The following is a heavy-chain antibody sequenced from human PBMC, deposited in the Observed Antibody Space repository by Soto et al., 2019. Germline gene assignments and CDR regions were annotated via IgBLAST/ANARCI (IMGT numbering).Heavy chain of an antibody. CDR1: GFTFSTYA. V-gene: IGHV3-21*01. CDR3: ARGSGYYGSGSYRAYYMDV. Sequence: GGSLRLSCAASGFTFSTYAMTWVRQAPGKGLEWVSCISRSSSNIYYADSVKGRFTISRDNAKNSLYLQMNSLRAEDTAVYYCARGSGYYGSGSYRAYYMDVWGKGTTVTVSS. D-gene: IGHD3-10*01. J-gene: IGHJ6*03. CDR2: ISRSSSNI.